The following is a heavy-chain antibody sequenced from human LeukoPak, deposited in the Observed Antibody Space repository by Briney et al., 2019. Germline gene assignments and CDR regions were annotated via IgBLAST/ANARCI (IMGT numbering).Heavy chain of an antibody. V-gene: IGHV3-23*01. CDR3: AQRYCSSTSCYTDY. J-gene: IGHJ4*02. CDR1: GLTFSSYA. Sequence: PGGSLRLPCAASGLTFSSYAMSWVRQAPGKGLEWVSAISGSGGSTYYADSVKGRFTISRDNSKNTLYLQMNSLRAEDTAVYYCAQRYCSSTSCYTDYWGQGTLVTVSS. CDR2: ISGSGGST. D-gene: IGHD2-2*02.